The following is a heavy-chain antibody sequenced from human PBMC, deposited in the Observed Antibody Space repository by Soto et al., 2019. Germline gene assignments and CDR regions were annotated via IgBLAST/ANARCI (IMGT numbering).Heavy chain of an antibody. D-gene: IGHD5-18*01. V-gene: IGHV4-34*01. CDR3: ARGPIRVQLWSLDF. CDR2: INDSGST. CDR1: GDSFSGYF. Sequence: SETLSLTCAVYGDSFSGYFWTWIRQPPGKGLEWIGEINDSGSTNYNPSLKSRVSISVDTSKNQFSLKLNSLTAADTAVYFCARGPIRVQLWSLDFWGQGTLVTVSS. J-gene: IGHJ4*02.